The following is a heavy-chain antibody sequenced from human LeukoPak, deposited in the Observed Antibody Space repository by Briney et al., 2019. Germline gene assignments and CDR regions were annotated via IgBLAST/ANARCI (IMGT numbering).Heavy chain of an antibody. J-gene: IGHJ4*02. CDR1: GFTFSSYS. Sequence: GGSLRLSCAASGFTFSSYSMNWVRQAPGKGLEWVSYISSSSSTIYYADSVKGRFTISRDNAKNSLYLQMNSLRAEDTAVYYCARDWGQGMTTVNYGGYWGQGTLVTVSS. D-gene: IGHD4-17*01. V-gene: IGHV3-48*01. CDR2: ISSSSSTI. CDR3: ARDWGQGMTTVNYGGY.